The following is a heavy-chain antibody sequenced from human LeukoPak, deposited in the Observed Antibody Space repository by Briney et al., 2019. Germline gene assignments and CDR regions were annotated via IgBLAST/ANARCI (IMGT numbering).Heavy chain of an antibody. CDR3: ARDRYDSSGWFRFDP. J-gene: IGHJ5*01. CDR1: GYTFTSYY. V-gene: IGHV1-46*01. Sequence: ASVKVSCKASGYTFTSYYMHWVRQAPGQGLEWMGIINPSGGSTSYAQKFQGRVTITADESTSTAYMELSSLRSEDTAVYYCARDRYDSSGWFRFDPWGQGTLVTVSS. D-gene: IGHD3-22*01. CDR2: INPSGGST.